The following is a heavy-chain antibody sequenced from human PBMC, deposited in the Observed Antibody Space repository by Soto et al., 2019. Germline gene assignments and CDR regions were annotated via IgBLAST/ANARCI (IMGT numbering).Heavy chain of an antibody. CDR3: ARASSGSYSPFMDV. Sequence: SETLSLTCPVSGCSISSGDYYWSWIRQPPGKGLEWIGYIYYSGSTYYNPSLKSRVTISVDTSKNQFSLKLSSVTAADTAVYYCARASSGSYSPFMDVWGQGTTVTVSS. V-gene: IGHV4-30-4*01. D-gene: IGHD3-22*01. J-gene: IGHJ6*02. CDR1: GCSISSGDYY. CDR2: IYYSGST.